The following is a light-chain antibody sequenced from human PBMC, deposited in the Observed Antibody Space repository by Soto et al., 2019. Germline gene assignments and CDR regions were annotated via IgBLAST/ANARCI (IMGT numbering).Light chain of an antibody. CDR2: EVS. Sequence: QSALGQPASVSGSPGQSITISCTGTSSDIGRYNYVSWYQQHPGMAPQLLIYEVSDRPSGVSNRFSGSKSGNTASLTISGLQAEDEADYFCTSYTTTSAVIFGGGTK. CDR1: SSDIGRYNY. V-gene: IGLV2-14*01. J-gene: IGLJ2*01. CDR3: TSYTTTSAVI.